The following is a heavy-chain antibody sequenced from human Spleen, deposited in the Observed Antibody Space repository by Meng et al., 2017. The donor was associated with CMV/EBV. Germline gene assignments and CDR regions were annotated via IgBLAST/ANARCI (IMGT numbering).Heavy chain of an antibody. CDR1: GFTFSSYG. D-gene: IGHD3-3*01. V-gene: IGHV3-7*01. CDR2: IKRDGSEE. Sequence: GESLKISCAASGFTFSSYGMHWVRQAPGKGLEWVAIIKRDGSEEYYEDSLRGRFTISRDNAKNSLYLQMNSVRAEDTAVYYCARDFWRDQRGGMDVWGQGTTVTVSS. J-gene: IGHJ6*02. CDR3: ARDFWRDQRGGMDV.